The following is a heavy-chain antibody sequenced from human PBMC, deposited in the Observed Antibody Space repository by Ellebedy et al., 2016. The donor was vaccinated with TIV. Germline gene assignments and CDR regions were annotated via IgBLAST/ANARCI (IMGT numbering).Heavy chain of an antibody. CDR3: ARAKTYYYGSGSSNWFDP. Sequence: SETLSLTCTVSGGSISSSSYYWGWIRQPPGKGLEWIGSIYYSGSTYYNPSLKSRVTISVDTSKNQFSLKLSSVTAADTAVYYCARAKTYYYGSGSSNWFDPWGQGTLVTVSS. V-gene: IGHV4-39*01. CDR1: GGSISSSSYY. CDR2: IYYSGST. J-gene: IGHJ5*02. D-gene: IGHD3-10*01.